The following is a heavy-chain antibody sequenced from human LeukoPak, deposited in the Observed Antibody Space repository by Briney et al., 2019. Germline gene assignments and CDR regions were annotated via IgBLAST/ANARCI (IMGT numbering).Heavy chain of an antibody. CDR3: TRAEMATTSFDS. CDR2: IRGKAYGVTT. J-gene: IGHJ4*02. CDR1: GFTFGNYA. Sequence: GGSLRLSCITSGFTFGNYAMGWVRQAPGKGLEWVSFIRGKAYGVTTEYAASVKRRFTISRDNSKNIAYLQMNSLKTEDTAVYYCTRAEMATTSFDSWGQGTPVIVSS. V-gene: IGHV3-49*04. D-gene: IGHD5-24*01.